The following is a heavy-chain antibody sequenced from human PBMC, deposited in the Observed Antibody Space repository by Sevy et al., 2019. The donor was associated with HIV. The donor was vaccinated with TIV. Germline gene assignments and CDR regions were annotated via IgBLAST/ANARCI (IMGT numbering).Heavy chain of an antibody. CDR3: ARVLIFYSYGDESHDAFDI. Sequence: GGSLRLSCAASGFTFSSYWMSWVRQAPGKGLEWVANIKQDGSEKYYLDSVKGRFNISINTAKNSLYLQMNSLRAEDTAVYYCARVLIFYSYGDESHDAFDIWGQGTMVTVSS. J-gene: IGHJ3*02. CDR1: GFTFSSYW. D-gene: IGHD5-18*01. V-gene: IGHV3-7*01. CDR2: IKQDGSEK.